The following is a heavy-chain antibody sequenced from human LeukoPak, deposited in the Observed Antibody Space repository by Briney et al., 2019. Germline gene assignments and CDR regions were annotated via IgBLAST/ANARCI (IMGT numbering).Heavy chain of an antibody. D-gene: IGHD6-13*01. CDR2: ISYDGSNK. V-gene: IGHV3-30-3*01. J-gene: IGHJ4*02. CDR3: ARDPGIAAATFYYFDS. CDR1: GFTFSSYA. Sequence: GGSLRLSCAASGFTFSSYAMHWVRQAPGKGLEWGAVISYDGSNKYYADSVKGRFTISRDNSKNTLYLQMNSLRAEDTAVYYCARDPGIAAATFYYFDSWGQGTLATVSS.